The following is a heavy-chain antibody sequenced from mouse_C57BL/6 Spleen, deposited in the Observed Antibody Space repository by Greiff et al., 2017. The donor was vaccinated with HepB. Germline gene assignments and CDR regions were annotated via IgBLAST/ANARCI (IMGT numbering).Heavy chain of an antibody. CDR2: ISSGSSTI. D-gene: IGHD2-5*01. Sequence: EVQGVESGGGLVKPGGSLKLSCAASGFTFSDYGMHWVRQAPEKGLEWVAYISSGSSTIYYADTVKGRFTISRDNAKNTLFLQMTSLRSEDTAMYYCAREAYYSNYDAMDYWGQGTSVTVSS. CDR3: AREAYYSNYDAMDY. J-gene: IGHJ4*01. CDR1: GFTFSDYG. V-gene: IGHV5-17*01.